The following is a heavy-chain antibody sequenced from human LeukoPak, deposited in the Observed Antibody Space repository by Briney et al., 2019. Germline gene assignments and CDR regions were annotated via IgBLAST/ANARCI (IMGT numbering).Heavy chain of an antibody. CDR2: ISAYNGNT. CDR1: GYTFTSYG. J-gene: IGHJ4*02. V-gene: IGHV1-18*01. CDR3: ARTFYYYGSGSYYDY. Sequence: ASVKVSCKASGYTFTSYGISWVRQAPGQGLEWMGWISAYNGNTNYAQKLQGRVTMTTDTSTSTAYMELRSLRSDDTAVYYCARTFYYYGSGSYYDYWGQGTLVTVSS. D-gene: IGHD3-10*01.